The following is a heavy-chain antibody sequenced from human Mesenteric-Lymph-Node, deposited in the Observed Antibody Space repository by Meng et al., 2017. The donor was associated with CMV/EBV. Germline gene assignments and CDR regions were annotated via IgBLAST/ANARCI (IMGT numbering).Heavy chain of an antibody. CDR2: IYHSGST. J-gene: IGHJ4*02. Sequence: SETLSLTCVVSGDSISSTNWWSWVRQPPGKGLEWIGEIYHSGSTNYNPSLKSRVTISVDKSKNQFSLKLTSVTAADTAVYYCARYYFTTAYYFDYWGQGTLVTVSS. V-gene: IGHV4-4*02. CDR1: GDSISSTNW. CDR3: ARYYFTTAYYFDY. D-gene: IGHD2/OR15-2a*01.